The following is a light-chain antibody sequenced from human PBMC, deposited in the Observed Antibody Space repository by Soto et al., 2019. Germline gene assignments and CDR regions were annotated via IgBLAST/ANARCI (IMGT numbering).Light chain of an antibody. CDR1: QSVGSS. V-gene: IGKV3-11*01. Sequence: EMVLTQSQSTLSLSPGERATLSCRASQSVGSSLAWYQQRPGQAPRLLIYDASNRATGIPARFSGSGSGTDFTLTISSLEPEDFAVYYCQQRSEWPITFGQGTRLEIK. J-gene: IGKJ5*01. CDR2: DAS. CDR3: QQRSEWPIT.